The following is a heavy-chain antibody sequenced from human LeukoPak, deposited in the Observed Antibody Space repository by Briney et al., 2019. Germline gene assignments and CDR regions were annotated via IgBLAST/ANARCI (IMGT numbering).Heavy chain of an antibody. Sequence: GASVKVSCKASRYTFTGYFMHWVRQAPGQGLEWMVWINPNSGGTNYAQKFQGRVTMTRDTSISTAYMELSSLRSDDTAVYYCARGGIQRWFLVYYWGQGTLVTVSS. CDR2: INPNSGGT. CDR1: RYTFTGYF. D-gene: IGHD5-18*01. V-gene: IGHV1-2*02. CDR3: ARGGIQRWFLVYY. J-gene: IGHJ4*02.